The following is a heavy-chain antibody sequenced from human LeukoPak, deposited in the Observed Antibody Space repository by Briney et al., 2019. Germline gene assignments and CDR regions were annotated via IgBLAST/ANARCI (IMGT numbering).Heavy chain of an antibody. D-gene: IGHD3-3*01. CDR2: IYYSGST. Sequence: SETLSLTCTVSGGSISSSSYYWGWIRQPPGKGLEWIGSIYYSGSTYYNPSLKSRVTISVDTSKNQFSLKLSSVTAADTAVYYCARVYPDFTYYFDYWGQGTLVTVSS. CDR1: GGSISSSSYY. V-gene: IGHV4-39*01. CDR3: ARVYPDFTYYFDY. J-gene: IGHJ4*02.